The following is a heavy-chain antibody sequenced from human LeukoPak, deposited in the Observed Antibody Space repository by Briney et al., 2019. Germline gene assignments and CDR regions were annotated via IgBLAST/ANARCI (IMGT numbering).Heavy chain of an antibody. J-gene: IGHJ4*02. V-gene: IGHV3-7*01. CDR2: LHADGIER. CDR3: ARGGYSFDY. Sequence: GGSLRLSCAASGFTLSGYWMSWVRQAPGKGLEWVARLHADGIERYFVDSVKGCFTIPRDNAKNSLYLQMYSLRLDDTAVYYCARGGYSFDYLGQGTLVTVSS. CDR1: GFTLSGYW. D-gene: IGHD5-12*01.